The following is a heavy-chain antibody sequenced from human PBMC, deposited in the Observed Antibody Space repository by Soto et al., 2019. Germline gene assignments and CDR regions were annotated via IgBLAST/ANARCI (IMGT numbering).Heavy chain of an antibody. Sequence: QVQLQESGPGLVKPSETLSLTCTVSGDSMSKYYWSWIRQPAGKGLEWIGRIYTSGSTNYNPSLRSRANTSIDTSNNHFSLNLKSGTAAAAAVYYCARTVGAAYYFDFWGQGALVTVSS. D-gene: IGHD1-26*01. V-gene: IGHV4-4*07. J-gene: IGHJ4*02. CDR1: GDSMSKYY. CDR3: ARTVGAAYYFDF. CDR2: IYTSGST.